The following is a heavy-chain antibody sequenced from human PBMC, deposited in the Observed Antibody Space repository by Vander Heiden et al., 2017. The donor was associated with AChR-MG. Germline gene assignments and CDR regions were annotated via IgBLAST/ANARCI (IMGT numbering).Heavy chain of an antibody. CDR3: ARAIAVAGIKSPRYYYYYGMDV. CDR1: GYTFTSYA. D-gene: IGHD6-19*01. V-gene: IGHV1-3*01. J-gene: IGHJ6*02. CDR2: INAGNSNT. Sequence: VKVSCKASGYTFTSYAMHWVRQAPGQRLEWMGWINAGNSNTKYSQKCQGRVTITRATSASTAYMALTSLRSEDTAVYYCARAIAVAGIKSPRYYYYYGMDVWGQGTTVTVSS.